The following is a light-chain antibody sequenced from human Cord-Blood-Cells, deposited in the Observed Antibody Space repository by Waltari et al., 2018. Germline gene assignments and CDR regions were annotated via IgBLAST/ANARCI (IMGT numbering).Light chain of an antibody. CDR1: QDISNY. V-gene: IGKV1-33*01. J-gene: IGKJ4*01. CDR2: DAS. Sequence: DIQMTPSPSSLSASVGDRVTITCQASQDISNYLNWYQQKQGKAPKLLIYDASNLETGVPSRFSVSGSGTDVNITISSLQPEDIATHYCEQYDNLPLTFGGGTKVEIK. CDR3: EQYDNLPLT.